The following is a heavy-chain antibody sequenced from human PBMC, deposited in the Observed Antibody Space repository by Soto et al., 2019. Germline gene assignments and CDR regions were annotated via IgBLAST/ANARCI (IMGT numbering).Heavy chain of an antibody. Sequence: EVQLLESGGGLVQPGGSLRLSCAASGFTFSSYAMSWVRQAPGKGLEWVSAISGSGGSTYYADSVKGRFTISRDNSKNTLYLQMNSLRAEDTAVYHCAKDAGYYDILTGYYRGYFDYWGQGTLVTVSS. CDR1: GFTFSSYA. CDR3: AKDAGYYDILTGYYRGYFDY. J-gene: IGHJ4*02. CDR2: ISGSGGST. D-gene: IGHD3-9*01. V-gene: IGHV3-23*01.